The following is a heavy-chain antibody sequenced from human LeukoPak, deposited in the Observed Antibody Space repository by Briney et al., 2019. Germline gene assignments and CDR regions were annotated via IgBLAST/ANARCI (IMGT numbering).Heavy chain of an antibody. J-gene: IGHJ5*02. V-gene: IGHV4-34*01. D-gene: IGHD3-3*01. CDR2: VNHSGST. Sequence: PSETLSLTCAVYGGSFSGYYWSWIRQPPGKGLEWIGEVNHSGSTNYNPSLKSRVTISVDTSKNQFSLKLSSVTAADTAVYYCARDGYYDFWSGYYRKYNRFDPWGQGTLVTVSS. CDR3: ARDGYYDFWSGYYRKYNRFDP. CDR1: GGSFSGYY.